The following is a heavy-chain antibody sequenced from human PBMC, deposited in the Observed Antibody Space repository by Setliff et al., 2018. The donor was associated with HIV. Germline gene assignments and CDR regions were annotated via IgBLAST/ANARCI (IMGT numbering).Heavy chain of an antibody. J-gene: IGHJ4*02. D-gene: IGHD3-3*01. CDR1: GGSISTSRYY. CDR3: ASLFRLSGFWISFLPDY. V-gene: IGHV4-39*01. CDR2: INYRGNT. Sequence: PSETLSLTCTVSGGSISTSRYYWGWIRQPPGKGLEWIGSINYRGNTYYNPSLKSRVTLSVDTPKNQFSLYLSSVTASDTAVYYCASLFRLSGFWISFLPDYWGQGILVTV.